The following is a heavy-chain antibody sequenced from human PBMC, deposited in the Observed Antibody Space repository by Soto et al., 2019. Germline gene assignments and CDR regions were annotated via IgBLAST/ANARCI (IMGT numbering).Heavy chain of an antibody. CDR1: GGSFSGYY. CDR2: INHSGST. J-gene: IGHJ5*02. V-gene: IGHV4-34*01. D-gene: IGHD2-2*01. Sequence: QVQRQQWGAGLLKPSETLSLTCAVYGGSFSGYYWSWIRQPPGKGLEWIGEINHSGSTNYNPSLKSRVTISVDTSKNQFSLKLSSVTAADTAVYYCARGRRSSTRLEARYNWFDPWGQGTLVTVSS. CDR3: ARGRRSSTRLEARYNWFDP.